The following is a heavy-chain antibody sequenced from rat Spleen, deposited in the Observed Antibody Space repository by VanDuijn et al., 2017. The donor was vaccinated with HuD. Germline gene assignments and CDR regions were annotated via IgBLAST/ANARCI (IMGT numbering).Heavy chain of an antibody. V-gene: IGHV5-20*01. CDR2: ISYDGGST. CDR1: GFTFSNYG. J-gene: IGHJ2*01. Sequence: EVQLVESGGGLVQPGRSMKLSCAASGFTFSNYGMAWVRQAPKKGLEWVAYISYDGGSTYYRDPVKGRFTISRDNAKSTLYLQMDSLRSEDTATYYCTTGGNWGQGVMVTVSS. CDR3: TTGGN.